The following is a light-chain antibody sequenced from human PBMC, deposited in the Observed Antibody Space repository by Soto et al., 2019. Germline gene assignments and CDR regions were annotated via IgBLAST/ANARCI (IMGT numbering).Light chain of an antibody. CDR2: GAS. J-gene: IGKJ4*01. Sequence: EIVLTQSPGTLSLSPGERATLSCRASQSVSNNYLAWYQQKPGQAPRLLIYGASNRATGIPDRFSGSGSGTEFTLTISRLEPEDFAVYYCQQYGKLPVTFGGGTKVDIK. CDR3: QQYGKLPVT. CDR1: QSVSNNY. V-gene: IGKV3-20*01.